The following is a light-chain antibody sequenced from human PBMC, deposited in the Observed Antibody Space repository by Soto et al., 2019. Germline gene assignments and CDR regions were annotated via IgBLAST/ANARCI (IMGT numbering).Light chain of an antibody. CDR1: SGHSNYA. CDR2: LNSDGSH. CDR3: QTWGTDTRV. V-gene: IGLV4-69*01. Sequence: QPVLTQSPSASASLGASVKLTCTLSSGHSNYAIAWHQQQPEKGPRYLMKLNSDGSHNKGDGIPDRFSGSSSGAERYLTISSLQSDDEADYYCQTWGTDTRVFSGGTKVTVL. J-gene: IGLJ3*02.